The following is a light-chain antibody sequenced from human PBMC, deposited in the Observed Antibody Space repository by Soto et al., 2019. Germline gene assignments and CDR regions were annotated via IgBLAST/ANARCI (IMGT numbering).Light chain of an antibody. Sequence: QSALTQPPSESGTPGQRVTISCSGSSSNIGTNTVNWYQQLPGTAPKLLIYSNNQRPSGVPDRFSGSKSGTSASLAISGLQSEDEADYYCATWDDSLNGRGVFGGGTKLTVL. V-gene: IGLV1-44*01. CDR3: ATWDDSLNGRGV. CDR2: SNN. J-gene: IGLJ2*01. CDR1: SSNIGTNT.